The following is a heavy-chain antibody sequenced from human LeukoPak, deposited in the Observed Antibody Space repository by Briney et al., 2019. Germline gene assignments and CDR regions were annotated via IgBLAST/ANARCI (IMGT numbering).Heavy chain of an antibody. CDR2: ISYDGSNK. CDR3: ARDPDLRYCSGGSCYSSDY. Sequence: GGSLRLSCAASGFTFSSYAMHWVRQAPGKGLEWVAVISYDGSNKYYADSVKGRFTISRDNSKNTLYLQMNSLRAEDTAVYYCARDPDLRYCSGGSCYSSDYWGQGTPVTVSS. CDR1: GFTFSSYA. D-gene: IGHD2-15*01. V-gene: IGHV3-30*04. J-gene: IGHJ4*02.